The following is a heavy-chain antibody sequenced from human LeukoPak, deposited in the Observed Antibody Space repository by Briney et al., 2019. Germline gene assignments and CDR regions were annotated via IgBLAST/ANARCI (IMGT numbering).Heavy chain of an antibody. D-gene: IGHD6-6*01. V-gene: IGHV1-69*06. J-gene: IGHJ6*03. CDR2: IIPIFGTA. Sequence: SVNVSCKASGGTFSSYAISWVRQAPGQGLEWMGGIIPIFGTANYAQKFQGRVTITADKSTSTAYMELSSLRSEDTAVYYCARAGAGQLADYYYYYMDGWGKGTTVTVSS. CDR1: GGTFSSYA. CDR3: ARAGAGQLADYYYYYMDG.